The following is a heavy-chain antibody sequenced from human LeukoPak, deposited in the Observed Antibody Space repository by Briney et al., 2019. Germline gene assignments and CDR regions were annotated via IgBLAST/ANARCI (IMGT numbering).Heavy chain of an antibody. CDR1: GYTFTSYD. J-gene: IGHJ4*02. D-gene: IGHD3-3*01. CDR2: INPNSGGT. CDR3: AVILEWLLEGYY. Sequence: ASVKVSCKASGYTFTSYDINWVRQAPGQGLEWMGWINPNSGGTNYAQKFQGRVTMTRDTSISTAYMELSRLRSDDTAVYYCAVILEWLLEGYYWGQGTLVTVSS. V-gene: IGHV1-2*02.